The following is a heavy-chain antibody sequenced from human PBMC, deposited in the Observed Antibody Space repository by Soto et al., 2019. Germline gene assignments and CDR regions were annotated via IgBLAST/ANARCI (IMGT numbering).Heavy chain of an antibody. V-gene: IGHV3-64*01. D-gene: IGHD3-3*01. J-gene: IGHJ6*04. CDR1: GFSFSSYD. CDR3: AITYYDFDV. Sequence: EEQLVQSGGGLVQPGGSLRLSCAASGFSFSSYDLFWVRQAPGKGLEYVSAVSRNGINTYYANPVKGRFTISRDNSKNIMYLQMGTLRAEDMAVYYCAITYYDFDVWGKGTTVIVSS. CDR2: VSRNGINT.